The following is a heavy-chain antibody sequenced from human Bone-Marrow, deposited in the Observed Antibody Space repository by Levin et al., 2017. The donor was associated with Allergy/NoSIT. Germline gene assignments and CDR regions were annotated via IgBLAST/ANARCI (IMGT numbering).Heavy chain of an antibody. D-gene: IGHD6-19*01. CDR2: IIPIFGTA. Sequence: ASVKVSCKASGGTFSSYAISWVRQAPGQGLEWMGGIIPIFGTANYAQKFQGRVTITADESTSTAYMELSSLRSEDTAVYYCARLPGAVAGPDYWGQGTLVTVSS. CDR3: ARLPGAVAGPDY. J-gene: IGHJ4*02. CDR1: GGTFSSYA. V-gene: IGHV1-69*13.